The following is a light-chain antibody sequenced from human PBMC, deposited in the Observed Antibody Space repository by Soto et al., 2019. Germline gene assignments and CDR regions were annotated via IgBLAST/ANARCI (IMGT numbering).Light chain of an antibody. J-gene: IGKJ1*01. CDR2: DAS. V-gene: IGKV3D-20*01. CDR3: QQYGSSSWT. CDR1: QSVTTNY. Sequence: EIVLRQSPATLAFSPGDRDPLSSPXSQSVTTNYLAWYQQKTGLAPRXXIYDASYRANGIPDRFSGSPYGTDFNLTISRLETEDFVVYYCQQYGSSSWTFGQGTKVDI.